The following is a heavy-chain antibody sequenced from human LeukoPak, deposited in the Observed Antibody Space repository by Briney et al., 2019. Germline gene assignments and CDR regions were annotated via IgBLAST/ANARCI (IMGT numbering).Heavy chain of an antibody. CDR3: AKSSSWTYHYLDY. Sequence: GGSLRLSCAASGFTFSSYAMSWVRQAPGKGLEWVSAIRGSGGSTYYADSVKGRFTISRDNSMNTLSLQMNSLRAEDTALCYCAKSSSWTYHYLDYWGRGALVTVSS. J-gene: IGHJ4*02. D-gene: IGHD6-13*01. CDR2: IRGSGGST. V-gene: IGHV3-23*01. CDR1: GFTFSSYA.